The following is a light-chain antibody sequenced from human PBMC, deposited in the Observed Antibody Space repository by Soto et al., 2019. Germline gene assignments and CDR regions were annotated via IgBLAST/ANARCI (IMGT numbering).Light chain of an antibody. CDR1: QSVNSY. CDR3: QQYLGSPRT. V-gene: IGKV3-20*01. CDR2: GAS. J-gene: IGKJ1*01. Sequence: EIVLAQSPGTLSLSPGARATLSCRASQSVNSYLAWYQQKPGQTPRLLIYGASSRATGIPDRFSGSGSGTDFTLSISRLEPEDFAVYFCQQYLGSPRTFGQGTKVEVK.